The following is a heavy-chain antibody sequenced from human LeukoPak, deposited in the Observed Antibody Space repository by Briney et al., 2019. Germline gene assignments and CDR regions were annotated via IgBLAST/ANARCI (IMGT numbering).Heavy chain of an antibody. D-gene: IGHD2-8*01. CDR1: GFTVSSNY. CDR3: ARVYLERLTAGYFDH. J-gene: IGHJ4*02. V-gene: IGHV3-30*03. Sequence: GGSLRLSCAASGFTVSSNYMSWVRQAPGKGLEWVAVISDDGRHNYYADSVKGRFTISRDNSKSTLYLQMNSLRDDDSAAYFCARVYLERLTAGYFDHWGQGTQVTVSP. CDR2: ISDDGRHN.